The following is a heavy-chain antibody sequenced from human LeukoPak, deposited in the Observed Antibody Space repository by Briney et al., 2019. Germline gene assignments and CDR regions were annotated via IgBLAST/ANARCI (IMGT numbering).Heavy chain of an antibody. CDR3: AGGRGYSGYDYDYYYGMDV. CDR2: IIPIFGTA. J-gene: IGHJ6*02. Sequence: SVKVSCKASGGTFGSYAISWVRQAPGQGLEWMGGIIPIFGTANYAQKFQGRVTITADKSTSTAYMELSSLRSEDTAVYYCAGGRGYSGYDYDYYYGMDVWGQGTTVTVSS. CDR1: GGTFGSYA. V-gene: IGHV1-69*06. D-gene: IGHD5-12*01.